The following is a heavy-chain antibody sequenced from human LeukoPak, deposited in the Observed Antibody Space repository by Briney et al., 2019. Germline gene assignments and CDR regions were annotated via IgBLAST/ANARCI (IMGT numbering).Heavy chain of an antibody. J-gene: IGHJ6*02. CDR2: IYYSGST. V-gene: IGHV4-59*01. CDR1: GGSIRSSY. Sequence: SETLSLTCTVSGGSIRSSYWNWIRQPPGKGLEWIGYIYYSGSTNYNPSLQSRVTISVDTSKNQFSLKLSSATAADTAVYYCARENKDILTGYSYGMDVWGQGTTVTVSS. CDR3: ARENKDILTGYSYGMDV. D-gene: IGHD3-9*01.